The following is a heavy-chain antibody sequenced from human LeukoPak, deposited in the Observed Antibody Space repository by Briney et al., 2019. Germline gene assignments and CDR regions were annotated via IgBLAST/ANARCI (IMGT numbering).Heavy chain of an antibody. CDR3: ARDVEGGTFDI. CDR1: GLTSSSYS. CDR2: ISSSRRYI. D-gene: IGHD3-16*01. Sequence: GGSLRLSCAASGLTSSSYSMNWVRQARGGGREWVSSISSSRRYIYYADAVKGRFTISRDNAKSSLFLEMSSLRADATAVYFCARDVEGGTFDIWGHGTTVTVSS. V-gene: IGHV3-21*04. J-gene: IGHJ3*02.